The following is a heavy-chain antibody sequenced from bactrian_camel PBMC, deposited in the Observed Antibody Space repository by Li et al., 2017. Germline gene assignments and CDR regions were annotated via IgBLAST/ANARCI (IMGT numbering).Heavy chain of an antibody. V-gene: IGHV3S53*01. D-gene: IGHD1*01. J-gene: IGHJ4*01. Sequence: HVQLVESGGGSVQTGGSLTLTCAASGHIPWSSSMAWFRQAPGMEREAVATISHAGATAYAESVKGRFTVSKDNAKNTLYLHMNSLKPEDTAMYYCAAVPRGMASNDMSLGVKTSDPRYWGQGTQVTVS. CDR2: ISHAGAT. CDR3: AAVPRGMASNDMSLGVKTSDPRY. CDR1: GHIPWSSS.